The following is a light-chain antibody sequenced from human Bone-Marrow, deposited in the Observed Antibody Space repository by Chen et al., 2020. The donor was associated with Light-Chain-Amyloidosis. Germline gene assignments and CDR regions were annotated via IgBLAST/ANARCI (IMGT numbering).Light chain of an antibody. Sequence: SYELTQPPSVSVSPGQIASITCSGDKLGDKYACWYQQKPGQAPVLVIHRDTERPSGISERFSGSSSGTTATLTISGVQAEDEADYHCQSADSSGTYEVIFGGGTKLTVL. V-gene: IGLV3-25*03. CDR1: KLGDKY. CDR3: QSADSSGTYEVI. CDR2: RDT. J-gene: IGLJ2*01.